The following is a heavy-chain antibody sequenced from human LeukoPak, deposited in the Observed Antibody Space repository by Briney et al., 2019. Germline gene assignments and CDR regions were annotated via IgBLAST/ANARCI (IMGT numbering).Heavy chain of an antibody. Sequence: ASVKVSCKASGYTFTSYGTSWVRQAPGQGLEWMGWISAYNGNTNYAEKFQGRVTMTADTSTDTAYMELSSLRSEDTAVYFCSRVLSTYSWFDPWGQGTLVTVSS. J-gene: IGHJ5*02. CDR1: GYTFTSYG. V-gene: IGHV1-18*01. CDR2: ISAYNGNT. CDR3: SRVLSTYSWFDP.